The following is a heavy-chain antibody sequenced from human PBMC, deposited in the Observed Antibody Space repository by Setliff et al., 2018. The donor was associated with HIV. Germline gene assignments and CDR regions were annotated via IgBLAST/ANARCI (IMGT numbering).Heavy chain of an antibody. D-gene: IGHD6-19*01. J-gene: IGHJ6*02. V-gene: IGHV4-39*07. CDR2: IYYSGST. Sequence: SETLSLTCTVSGGSISSSSYYWGWIRQPPGKGLEWIGSIYYSGSTYYNPSLKSRVTISVDTSKSQFSLKLNSVTAADTAVYYCARDYGYSSGWYGDYYYYGMDVWGQGTTVTVSS. CDR3: ARDYGYSSGWYGDYYYYGMDV. CDR1: GGSISSSSYY.